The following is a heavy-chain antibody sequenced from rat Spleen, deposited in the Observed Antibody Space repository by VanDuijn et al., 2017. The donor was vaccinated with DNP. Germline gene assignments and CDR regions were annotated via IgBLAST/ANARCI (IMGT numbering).Heavy chain of an antibody. CDR3: ARDAGGPFDY. CDR1: GFTFNNYW. CDR2: ISSGGGTT. V-gene: IGHV5-31*01. J-gene: IGHJ2*01. Sequence: EVQLVESGGGLVQPGGSLKLSCAASGFTFNNYWMTWIRQVPGKGLEWVASISSGGGTTYYPDSVKGRFTASRDNAKNSLYLQMDSLRSEDTATYYCARDAGGPFDYWGQGVMVTVSS. D-gene: IGHD1-11*01.